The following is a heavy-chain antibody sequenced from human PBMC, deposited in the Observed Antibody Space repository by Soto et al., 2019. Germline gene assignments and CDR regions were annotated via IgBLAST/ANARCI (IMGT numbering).Heavy chain of an antibody. CDR3: AKDWDIVVVTANHAFDI. D-gene: IGHD2-21*02. CDR2: ISGSGGST. CDR1: GFTFSSYA. J-gene: IGHJ3*02. V-gene: IGHV3-23*01. Sequence: GGSLRLSCAASGFTFSSYAMSWVRQAPGKGLEWVSAISGSGGSTYYADSVKGRFTISRDNSKNTLYLQMNSLRAEDTAVYYCAKDWDIVVVTANHAFDIWGQGTMVTVSS.